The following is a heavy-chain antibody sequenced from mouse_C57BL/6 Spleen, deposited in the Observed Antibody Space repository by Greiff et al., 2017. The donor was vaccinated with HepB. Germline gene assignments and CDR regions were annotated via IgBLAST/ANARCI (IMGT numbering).Heavy chain of an antibody. CDR1: GYTFTDYY. CDR3: ARGWYFDD. CDR2: INPNNGGT. V-gene: IGHV1-26*01. Sequence: EVQLQQSGPELVKPGASVKISCKASGYTFTDYYMNWVKQSHGKSLEWIGDINPNNGGTSYNQKFKGKATLTVDKSSSTAYMELRSLTSEDSAVYYCARGWYFDDWGTGTTVTVSS. J-gene: IGHJ1*03.